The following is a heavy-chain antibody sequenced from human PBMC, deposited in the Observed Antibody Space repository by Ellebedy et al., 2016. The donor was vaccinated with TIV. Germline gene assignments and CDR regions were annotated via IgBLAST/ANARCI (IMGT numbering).Heavy chain of an antibody. J-gene: IGHJ4*02. Sequence: GESLKISCAASGFTFSNFAMSWVRQAPGKGLEWVSGIVGGGAERYADSVKGRFTISRDNSKRTVDLQMNGLRAEDTAIYFCAKDRTSGDGYWVFDFWGQGTLVTVST. CDR1: GFTFSNFA. CDR3: AKDRTSGDGYWVFDF. D-gene: IGHD5-18*01. CDR2: IVGGGA. V-gene: IGHV3-23*01.